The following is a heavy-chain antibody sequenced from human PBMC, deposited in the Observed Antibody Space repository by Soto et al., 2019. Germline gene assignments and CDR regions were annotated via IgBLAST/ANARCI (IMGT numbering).Heavy chain of an antibody. CDR1: GFTFISYA. CDR3: ARGADGSGWLYFAF. D-gene: IGHD6-19*01. V-gene: IGHV3-30*04. CDR2: VSHDGTNN. Sequence: QVQLVESGGGVAQPGRSLRISCEASGFTFISYAMHWVRQAPGKGLEWVGVVSHDGTNNFYADSVKGRFTISRDNSKYSLFLQMNSLRGEDMAVYYCARGADGSGWLYFAFWGPGTLVTVSS. J-gene: IGHJ4*02.